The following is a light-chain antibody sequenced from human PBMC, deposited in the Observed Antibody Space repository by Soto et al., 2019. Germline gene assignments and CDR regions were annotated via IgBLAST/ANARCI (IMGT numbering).Light chain of an antibody. V-gene: IGKV1-39*01. CDR1: QSISSY. CDR2: AAS. CDR3: QQSYSTPRT. J-gene: IGKJ1*01. Sequence: DIQLTQSPSFLSASVGDRVTLTCRASQSISSYLNWYQQKPGKAPKLLIYAASSLQSGVPSRFSGSGSGTDFTLTISSLQPEDFATYYCQQSYSTPRTFGQGTKVDIK.